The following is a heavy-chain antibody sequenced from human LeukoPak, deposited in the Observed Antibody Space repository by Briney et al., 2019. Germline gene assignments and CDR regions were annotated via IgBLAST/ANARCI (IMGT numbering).Heavy chain of an antibody. CDR3: ANTLVGYCSGGSCYYQYFQH. Sequence: GGSLRLSCAASGFTFSSYAMSWVRQAPGKGLEWVSAISGSGGSTYYADSVKGRFTISRDNSKNTLYLQMNGLRAEDTAVYYCANTLVGYCSGGSCYYQYFQHWGQGTLVTVSS. CDR1: GFTFSSYA. V-gene: IGHV3-23*01. D-gene: IGHD2-15*01. CDR2: ISGSGGST. J-gene: IGHJ1*01.